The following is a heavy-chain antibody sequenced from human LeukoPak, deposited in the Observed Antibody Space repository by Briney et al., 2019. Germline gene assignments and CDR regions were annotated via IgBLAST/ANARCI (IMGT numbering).Heavy chain of an antibody. V-gene: IGHV3-7*01. CDR2: IKEDGTEK. J-gene: IGHJ4*02. D-gene: IGHD6-13*01. CDR1: GFIFSTYW. Sequence: GGSLRLSCAASGFIFSTYWMSWVRQAPGKGLEWVANIKEDGTEKYYVDSVKGRFTISRDNSKNTLYLQMSSLRAEDTAVYYCASRGMHSSSWYLDYWGQGTLVTVSS. CDR3: ASRGMHSSSWYLDY.